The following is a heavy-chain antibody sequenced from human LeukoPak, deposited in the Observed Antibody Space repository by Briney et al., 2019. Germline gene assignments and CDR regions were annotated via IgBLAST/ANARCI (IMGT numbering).Heavy chain of an antibody. D-gene: IGHD4-17*01. CDR2: IRYDGSNK. Sequence: GGSLRLSCAASGFTFSSYGMHWVRQAPGKGPEWVAFIRYDGSNKYYADSVKGRFTISRDNSKNTLYLQMNSLRAEDTAVYYCARDSYGDYGFDYWGQGTLVTVSS. J-gene: IGHJ4*02. CDR3: ARDSYGDYGFDY. V-gene: IGHV3-30*02. CDR1: GFTFSSYG.